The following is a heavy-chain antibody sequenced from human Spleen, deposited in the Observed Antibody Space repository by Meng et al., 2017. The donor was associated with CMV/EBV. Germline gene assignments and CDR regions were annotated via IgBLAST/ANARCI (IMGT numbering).Heavy chain of an antibody. J-gene: IGHJ4*02. D-gene: IGHD3-22*01. CDR1: GGSLSDGF. CDR2: IDHSGNT. V-gene: IGHV4-34*01. Sequence: SETLSLTCAVYGGSLSDGFWTWIRHSPGEGLEWIGEIDHSGNTNYKPSLKSRATMSVDTSKNQFSLKVKSVTAADTAVYYCAIHYYDSSGYPPFDYWGQGTLVTVSS. CDR3: AIHYYDSSGYPPFDY.